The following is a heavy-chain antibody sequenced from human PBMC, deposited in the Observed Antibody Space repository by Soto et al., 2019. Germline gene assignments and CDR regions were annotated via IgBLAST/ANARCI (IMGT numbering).Heavy chain of an antibody. V-gene: IGHV3-23*01. D-gene: IGHD6-13*01. CDR2: ISGSGGST. CDR1: GFTFSSYA. Sequence: PGGSLRLSCAASGFTFSSYAMSWVRQAPGKGLEWVSAISGSGGSTYYADSVKGRFTISRDNSKNTLYLQMNSLRVEDTAVYYCARSIAAAGTIDYWGQGTLVTVSS. CDR3: ARSIAAAGTIDY. J-gene: IGHJ4*02.